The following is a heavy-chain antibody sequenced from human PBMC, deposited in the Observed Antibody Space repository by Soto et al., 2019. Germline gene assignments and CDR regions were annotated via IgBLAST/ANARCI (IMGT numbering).Heavy chain of an antibody. D-gene: IGHD3-22*01. J-gene: IGHJ4*02. Sequence: GGSLRLSCAASGFTVSSNYMSWVRQAPGKGLEWVSVIYSGGSTYYADSVKGRFTISRDNSKNTLYLQMNSLRAEDTAVYYCARAKYYYDSSGYFFDYWGQGTLVTVSS. CDR2: IYSGGST. V-gene: IGHV3-53*01. CDR1: GFTVSSNY. CDR3: ARAKYYYDSSGYFFDY.